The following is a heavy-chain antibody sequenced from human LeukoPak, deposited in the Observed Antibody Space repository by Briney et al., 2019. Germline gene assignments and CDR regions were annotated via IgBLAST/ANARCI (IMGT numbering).Heavy chain of an antibody. CDR1: GFTFSNYA. Sequence: GESLRLSCAASGFTFSNYAMSWVRQAPGKGLEWVSGISGSGDITHYADSVKGRFTISRDNSKNTLYVQMNSLRADDTAVYYCAKEGAGDFDYWGQGTLVTVSS. J-gene: IGHJ4*02. CDR2: ISGSGDIT. V-gene: IGHV3-23*01. CDR3: AKEGAGDFDY. D-gene: IGHD1-26*01.